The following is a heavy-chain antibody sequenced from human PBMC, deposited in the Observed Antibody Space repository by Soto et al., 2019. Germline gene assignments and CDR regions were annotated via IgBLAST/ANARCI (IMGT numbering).Heavy chain of an antibody. J-gene: IGHJ4*02. D-gene: IGHD3-3*01. CDR1: GGSISTYY. CDR2: IDASGST. CDR3: ARGGNDFWSGPFDY. Sequence: PSETLSLTCTVSGGSISTYYCNWIRQPAGKGLEWIGRIDASGSTDYNPSLKSRVTMSADTSKNQFSLRLSSVTAADTAVYYCARGGNDFWSGPFDYWGQGNLVTVYS. V-gene: IGHV4-4*07.